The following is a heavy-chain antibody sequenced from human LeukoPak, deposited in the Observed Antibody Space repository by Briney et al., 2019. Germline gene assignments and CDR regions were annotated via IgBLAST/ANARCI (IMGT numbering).Heavy chain of an antibody. V-gene: IGHV3-30*18. CDR1: GFTFSSDG. Sequence: GRSLILSCAASGFTFSSDGMHWVRQAPGKGLEWVAVISFDGSNKYYADSVKGRFTISRDNSKNTLSLQMNSLRAEDTAVYYCAKAATSSGYYSHFDYWGQGTLVTVSS. CDR2: ISFDGSNK. D-gene: IGHD3-22*01. CDR3: AKAATSSGYYSHFDY. J-gene: IGHJ4*02.